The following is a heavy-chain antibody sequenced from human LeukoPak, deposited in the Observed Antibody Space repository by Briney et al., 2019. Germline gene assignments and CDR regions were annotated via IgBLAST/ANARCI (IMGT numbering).Heavy chain of an antibody. CDR1: GGSISSGSYY. CDR2: IYTSGST. V-gene: IGHV4-61*02. D-gene: IGHD4-11*01. J-gene: IGHJ4*02. Sequence: SETLSLTCTVSGGSISSGSYYWSWIRQPAGKGLEWIGRIYTSGSTNYNPSLSSRVTISIDTSKNQFSLKLSSVTAADTAVYYCARDRGYSNYVADYWGQGTLVTVSS. CDR3: ARDRGYSNYVADY.